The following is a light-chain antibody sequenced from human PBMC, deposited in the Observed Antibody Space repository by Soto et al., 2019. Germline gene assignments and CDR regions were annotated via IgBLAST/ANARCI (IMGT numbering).Light chain of an antibody. CDR2: GAS. Sequence: DIQMTQSPSSLSASVGDRVTITCRASQDIRKDLAWYQQKPGKAPQILIYGASTLQTGVASRFSGSGSGTDFTLTISCLQSEDFATYYCQQYYSYPLTFGGGTKVDIK. J-gene: IGKJ4*01. CDR3: QQYYSYPLT. V-gene: IGKV1-16*01. CDR1: QDIRKD.